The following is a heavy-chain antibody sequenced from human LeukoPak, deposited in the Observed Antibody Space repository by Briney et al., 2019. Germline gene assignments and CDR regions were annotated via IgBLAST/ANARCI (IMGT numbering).Heavy chain of an antibody. CDR2: ISAYNGNT. D-gene: IGHD3-22*01. Sequence: GASVKVSCKASGYTFTSYGISWVRQAPGQGLEWMGWISAYNGNTNYAQKLQGRVTMTTDTSTSTAYMELRSLRSDDTAVYYCARSYYDSSGLNWFDPWGQGTLVTVSS. CDR1: GYTFTSYG. CDR3: ARSYYDSSGLNWFDP. J-gene: IGHJ5*02. V-gene: IGHV1-18*01.